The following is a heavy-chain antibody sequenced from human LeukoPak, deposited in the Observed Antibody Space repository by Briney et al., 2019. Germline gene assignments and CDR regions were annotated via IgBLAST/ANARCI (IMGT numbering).Heavy chain of an antibody. Sequence: ASVTVSCKASGYTFTIYDINWVRQAAGQGLEWMGWMNPNSGNTGYAQKFQGRVTMTRNTSISTAYMELSSLRSEDTAVYYCARGPSAVAGYDYWGQGTLVTVSS. CDR2: MNPNSGNT. CDR3: ARGPSAVAGYDY. CDR1: GYTFTIYD. J-gene: IGHJ4*02. V-gene: IGHV1-8*01. D-gene: IGHD6-19*01.